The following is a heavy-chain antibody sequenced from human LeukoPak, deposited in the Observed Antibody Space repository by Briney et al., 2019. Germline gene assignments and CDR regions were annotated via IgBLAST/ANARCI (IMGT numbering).Heavy chain of an antibody. V-gene: IGHV3-53*01. CDR3: ARRAGAYSHPYDY. CDR2: IYGGGKT. Sequence: SGGSLRLSCAASESIVSSNYMSWVRQAPGKGLEWVSVIYGGGKTYYADSVKGRFTISRDNSKNTLYLQMNNLRAEDTAVYYCARRAGAYSHPYDYWGQGTLVTVSS. J-gene: IGHJ4*02. CDR1: ESIVSSNY. D-gene: IGHD4/OR15-4a*01.